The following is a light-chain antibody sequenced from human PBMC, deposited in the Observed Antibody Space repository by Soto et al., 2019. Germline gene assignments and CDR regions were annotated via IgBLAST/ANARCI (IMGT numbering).Light chain of an antibody. Sequence: EIVLTQSPGTLSLSPGERATLSCRASQSVSSSYLAWYQQKPGQAPRLLMYGASSRATGIPDRFSGSGYGTDFTLTISRLEPEDFAVYYCQQYGSSPYTFGQGTELEIK. CDR1: QSVSSSY. V-gene: IGKV3-20*01. CDR3: QQYGSSPYT. CDR2: GAS. J-gene: IGKJ2*01.